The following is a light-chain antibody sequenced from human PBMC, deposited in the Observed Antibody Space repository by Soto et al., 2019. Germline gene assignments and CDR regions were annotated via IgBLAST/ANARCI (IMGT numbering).Light chain of an antibody. CDR1: SGDVGAYNY. J-gene: IGLJ3*02. Sequence: QSALPQPPSASGSPGQSVTISCTGTSGDVGAYNYVSWYQQYPGKAPKLVIYEVSKRPSGVPDRFSGSKSANTASLTVSGLQAEDEAEYYCSSYAGRNNLVFGGGTQLTV. V-gene: IGLV2-8*01. CDR2: EVS. CDR3: SSYAGRNNLV.